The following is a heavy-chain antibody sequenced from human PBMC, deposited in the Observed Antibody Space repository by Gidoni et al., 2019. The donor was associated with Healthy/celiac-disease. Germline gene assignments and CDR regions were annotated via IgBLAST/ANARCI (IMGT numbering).Heavy chain of an antibody. D-gene: IGHD2-15*01. J-gene: IGHJ4*02. Sequence: QLQLQESGPGLVKPSETLSLTCTVSGGSISSSSYYWGWIRQPPGKGLEWIGSIYYSGSTYYNPSLKSRVTISVDTSKNQFSLKLSSVTAADTAVYYCASGYCSGGSCYPKGYWGQGTLVTVSS. CDR3: ASGYCSGGSCYPKGY. CDR1: GGSISSSSYY. CDR2: IYYSGST. V-gene: IGHV4-39*01.